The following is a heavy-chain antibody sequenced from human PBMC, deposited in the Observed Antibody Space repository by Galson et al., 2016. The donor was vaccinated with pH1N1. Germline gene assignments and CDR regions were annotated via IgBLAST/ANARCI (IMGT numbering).Heavy chain of an antibody. D-gene: IGHD6-19*01. Sequence: ETLSLTCALYGGSFSGHYWSWIRQSPGKGLEWIGEISHSGRSDYNPSLEGRVPVSIDTSMNQFSLNLMSVAAADTAVYYCARHSTSGFPGIEVAARRRPFDIWGPGTMVIVSS. J-gene: IGHJ3*02. V-gene: IGHV4-34*01. CDR3: ARHSTSGFPGIEVAARRRPFDI. CDR2: ISHSGRS. CDR1: GGSFSGHY.